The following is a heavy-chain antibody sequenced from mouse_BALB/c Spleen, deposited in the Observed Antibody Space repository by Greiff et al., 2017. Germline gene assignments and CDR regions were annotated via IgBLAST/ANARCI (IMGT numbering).Heavy chain of an antibody. Sequence: EVNVVESGGGLVKPGGSLKLSCAASGFTFSDYYMYWVRQTPEKRLEWVATISDGGSYTYYPDSVKGRFTISRDNAKNNLYLQMSSLKSEDTAMYYCAREGAKIPGGYFDVWGAGTTVTVSS. CDR2: ISDGGSYT. CDR3: AREGAKIPGGYFDV. J-gene: IGHJ1*01. V-gene: IGHV5-4*02. CDR1: GFTFSDYY.